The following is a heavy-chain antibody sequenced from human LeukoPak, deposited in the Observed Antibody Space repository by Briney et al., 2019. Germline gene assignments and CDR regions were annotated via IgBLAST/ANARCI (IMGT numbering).Heavy chain of an antibody. Sequence: PSETLSLTCTVSGYSISSGYYWGWIRQPPGKRLEWVGSIHSSGNTYYNPTLKSRVTISVGTSKNQFSLNLTSVTAADAAVYYCARDLGYSGFDWAPWGQGTLVTVSS. CDR2: IHSSGNT. CDR1: GYSISSGYY. V-gene: IGHV4-38-2*02. J-gene: IGHJ5*02. CDR3: ARDLGYSGFDWAP. D-gene: IGHD5-12*01.